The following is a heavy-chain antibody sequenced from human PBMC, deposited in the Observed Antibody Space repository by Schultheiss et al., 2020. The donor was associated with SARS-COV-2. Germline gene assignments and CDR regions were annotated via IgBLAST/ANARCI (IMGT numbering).Heavy chain of an antibody. Sequence: GESLKISCAASGFTFSSYGMHWVRQAPGKGLEWVAVIWYDGSNKYYADSVKGRFTISRDNSKNTLYLQMNSLRAEDTAVYYCARSGYDYYYYYGMDVWGQGTTVTVSS. V-gene: IGHV3-33*01. D-gene: IGHD5-12*01. CDR1: GFTFSSYG. CDR2: IWYDGSNK. J-gene: IGHJ6*02. CDR3: ARSGYDYYYYYGMDV.